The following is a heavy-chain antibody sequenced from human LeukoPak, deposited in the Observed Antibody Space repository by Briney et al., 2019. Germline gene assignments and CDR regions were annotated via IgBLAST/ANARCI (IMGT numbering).Heavy chain of an antibody. CDR1: GFTFSNYP. D-gene: IGHD6-19*01. CDR2: VSSNGAST. V-gene: IGHV3-64*01. Sequence: GGSLRLSCAASGFTFSNYPMHWVRQAPGKGLESVSAVSSNGASTYYENSVKDRFIVSRDNSKNTLYLQLGSLRAEDTAVYYCAKVGVAGGYYWFDPWGQGTLVTVSS. CDR3: AKVGVAGGYYWFDP. J-gene: IGHJ5*02.